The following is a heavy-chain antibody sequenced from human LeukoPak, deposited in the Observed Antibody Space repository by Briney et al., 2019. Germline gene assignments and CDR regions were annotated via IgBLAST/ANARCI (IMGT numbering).Heavy chain of an antibody. CDR2: IYSGGST. V-gene: IGHV3-53*01. CDR1: GGSFSGYY. CDR3: QFRLPSFDY. J-gene: IGHJ4*02. Sequence: ETLSLTCAVYGGSFSGYYWSWIRQPPGKGLEWVSVIYSGGSTYYADSVKGRFTISRDNSKNTLYLQMNSLRAEDTAVYYCQFRLPSFDYWGQGTLVTVSS.